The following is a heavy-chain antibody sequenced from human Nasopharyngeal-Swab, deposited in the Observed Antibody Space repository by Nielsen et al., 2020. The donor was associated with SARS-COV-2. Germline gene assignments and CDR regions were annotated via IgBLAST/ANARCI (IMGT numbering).Heavy chain of an antibody. CDR3: AGPRGDYGGFDY. V-gene: IGHV1-69*04. D-gene: IGHD4-17*01. Sequence: SVKVSCKASCGTISSYAISWVRQAPGQGLEWMGRIITILGIANYAQKFQGRVTITADKSTITAYMELSSLRSDDTAVYYCAGPRGDYGGFDYWGQGTLVTVSS. CDR1: CGTISSYA. J-gene: IGHJ4*02. CDR2: IITILGIA.